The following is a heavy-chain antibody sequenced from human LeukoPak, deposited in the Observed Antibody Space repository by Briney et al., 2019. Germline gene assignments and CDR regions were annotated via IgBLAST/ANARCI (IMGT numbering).Heavy chain of an antibody. CDR2: INHSGST. V-gene: IGHV4-34*01. Sequence: SETLSLTCAVYGGSFSGYYWSWIRQPPGKGLEWIGEINHSGSTNYNPSLKSRVTISVDTSKNQFSLKLSSVTAADTAVYYCARAYYDFWSGYYLNYWGQGTLVTVSS. CDR3: ARAYYDFWSGYYLNY. CDR1: GGSFSGYY. D-gene: IGHD3-3*01. J-gene: IGHJ4*02.